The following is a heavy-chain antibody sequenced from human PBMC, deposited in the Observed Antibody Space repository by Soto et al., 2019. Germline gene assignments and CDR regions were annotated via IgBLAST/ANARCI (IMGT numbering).Heavy chain of an antibody. Sequence: ASVKVSCKASGYTFTSYYMHWVRQAPGQGLEWMGIINPSGGSTSYAQKFQGRVTMTRDPSTSTVYMELSSLRSEDTAVYYCAREGIMITFGGVIVNFDYWGQGTLVTVSS. D-gene: IGHD3-16*02. CDR2: INPSGGST. J-gene: IGHJ4*02. V-gene: IGHV1-46*01. CDR1: GYTFTSYY. CDR3: AREGIMITFGGVIVNFDY.